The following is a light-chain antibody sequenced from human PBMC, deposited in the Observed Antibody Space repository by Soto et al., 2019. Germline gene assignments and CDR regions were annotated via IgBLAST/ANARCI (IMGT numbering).Light chain of an antibody. CDR3: QQGHSTPYT. CDR2: SAS. J-gene: IGKJ2*01. V-gene: IGKV1-39*01. Sequence: DIQMTQSPYSLSASVGDSVTITCRASQNIRTYLNWYQQKPGRAPKLLIHSASALPSGVPSRFSGSGSGTEFTLTMSGLQHEDVATYYCQQGHSTPYTFGQGTKVEIK. CDR1: QNIRTY.